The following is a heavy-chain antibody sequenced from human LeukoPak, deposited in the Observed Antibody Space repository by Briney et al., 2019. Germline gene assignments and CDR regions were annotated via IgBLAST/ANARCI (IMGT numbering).Heavy chain of an antibody. Sequence: PSETLSLTCAVYGGSFSGYYWSWIRQPPGKGLEWIGEINHSGSTNYNPSLKSRVTISVDTSKNQFSLKLSSVTAADTAVYYCARGHLYYYGSGSGSFFDIWGQGTMVTVSS. CDR2: INHSGST. D-gene: IGHD3-10*01. CDR1: GGSFSGYY. V-gene: IGHV4-34*01. J-gene: IGHJ3*02. CDR3: ARGHLYYYGSGSGSFFDI.